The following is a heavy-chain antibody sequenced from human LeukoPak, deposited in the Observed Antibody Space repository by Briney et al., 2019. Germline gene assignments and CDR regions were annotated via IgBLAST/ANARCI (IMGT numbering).Heavy chain of an antibody. CDR1: GGSISSGGYY. Sequence: PSETLSLTCTVSGGSISSGGYYWSWIRQHPGKGLEWIGYIYYSGSTYYNPSLKSRVTISVDTSKNQFSLKLSSVTAADTAVYYCARVLKWLRFLDYWGQGTLVTVSS. D-gene: IGHD5-12*01. V-gene: IGHV4-31*03. J-gene: IGHJ4*02. CDR3: ARVLKWLRFLDY. CDR2: IYYSGST.